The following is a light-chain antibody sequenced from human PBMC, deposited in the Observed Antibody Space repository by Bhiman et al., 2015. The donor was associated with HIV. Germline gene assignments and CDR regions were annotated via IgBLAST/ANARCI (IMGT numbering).Light chain of an antibody. CDR2: DVS. J-gene: IGLJ2*01. V-gene: IGLV2-14*03. Sequence: QSALTQPASVSGSPGQSIAISCTGTSSDIGAYDYVSWYQQHPGKAPKLMIYDVSKRPSGVSNRFSGSKSGNTASLTISGLQAEDEADYYCSSYTSSSTRVFGGGTKLTVL. CDR3: SSYTSSSTRV. CDR1: SSDIGAYDY.